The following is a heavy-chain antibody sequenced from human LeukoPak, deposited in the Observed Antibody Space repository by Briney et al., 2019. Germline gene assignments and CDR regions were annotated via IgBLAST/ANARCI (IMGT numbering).Heavy chain of an antibody. CDR2: INPNSGGT. V-gene: IGHV1-2*02. J-gene: IGHJ5*02. CDR3: AREDGELYNWFDP. D-gene: IGHD4-17*01. CDR1: GYNFTSYY. Sequence: ASVKVSCKASGYNFTSYYMHWVRQAPGQGLEWMGWINPNSGGTNYAQKFQGRVTMTRDTSISTAYMELSRLRSDDTAVYYCAREDGELYNWFDPWGQGTLVTVSS.